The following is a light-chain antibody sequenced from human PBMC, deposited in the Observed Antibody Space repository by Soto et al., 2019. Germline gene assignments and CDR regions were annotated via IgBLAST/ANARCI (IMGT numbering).Light chain of an antibody. CDR1: QSISSW. CDR2: DAS. J-gene: IGKJ1*01. CDR3: QQYENYWT. Sequence: DIQMTQSPSTLSATAGDRVTITCRASQSISSWLAWYQHKPGKAPKLLIYDASNLDSGVPSRFSGSGSGTEFSLNISNLQPDDCATYYCQQYENYWTFGQGTKVDIX. V-gene: IGKV1-5*01.